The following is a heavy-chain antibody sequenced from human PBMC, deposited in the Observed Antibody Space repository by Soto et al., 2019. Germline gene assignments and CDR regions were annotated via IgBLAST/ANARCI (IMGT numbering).Heavy chain of an antibody. CDR3: AREVGIAAAGRGYYYYGMDV. Sequence: ASVKVSCKVSGYTFTGYYMHWVRQAPGQGLEWMGWIDPNSGGTNYAQKFQGWVTMTRDTSISTAYMELSRLRSDDTAVYYCAREVGIAAAGRGYYYYGMDVWGQGTTVTVSS. D-gene: IGHD6-13*01. CDR2: IDPNSGGT. V-gene: IGHV1-2*04. J-gene: IGHJ6*02. CDR1: GYTFTGYY.